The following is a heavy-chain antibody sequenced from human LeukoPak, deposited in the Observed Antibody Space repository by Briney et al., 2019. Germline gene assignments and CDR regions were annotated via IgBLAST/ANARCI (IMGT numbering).Heavy chain of an antibody. Sequence: GGSLRLSCTASGFTLGDYAMSWVRQAPGKGLEWVGFIRSKAYGGTTEYAASVKGRFTISRDDSKSIAYLQMNSLKTEDTAVYYCAGSSSWYDFPVALWGQGTLVTVSS. CDR3: AGSSSWYDFPVAL. V-gene: IGHV3-49*04. D-gene: IGHD6-13*01. CDR1: GFTLGDYA. J-gene: IGHJ4*02. CDR2: IRSKAYGGTT.